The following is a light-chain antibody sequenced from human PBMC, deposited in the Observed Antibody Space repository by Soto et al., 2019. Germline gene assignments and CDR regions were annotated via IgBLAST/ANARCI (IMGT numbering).Light chain of an antibody. CDR3: QQRSNWPLT. Sequence: EIVLTQSPATLSLSPGERATLSCRASQNVGTFLAWYQQKPGQAPRLLIYDASNRATGIPGRFSGSGSGTDFTLTISSLEPEDFAVYYCQQRSNWPLTFGXGTKXEXK. V-gene: IGKV3-11*01. CDR2: DAS. J-gene: IGKJ4*01. CDR1: QNVGTF.